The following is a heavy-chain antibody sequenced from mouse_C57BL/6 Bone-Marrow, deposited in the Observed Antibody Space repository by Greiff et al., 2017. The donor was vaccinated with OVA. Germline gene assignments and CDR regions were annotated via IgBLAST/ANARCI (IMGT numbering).Heavy chain of an antibody. D-gene: IGHD2-1*01. J-gene: IGHJ3*01. Sequence: QVQLQQSGAVLVKPGASVKMSCKASGYTFTSYWITWVKQRPGQGLEWIGDIYPGSGSTNYNEKFKSKATLTVDTSSSTAYMQLSSLTSEDSAVYYCARSGNYVWFAYWGQGTLVTVSA. CDR3: ARSGNYVWFAY. V-gene: IGHV1-55*01. CDR2: IYPGSGST. CDR1: GYTFTSYW.